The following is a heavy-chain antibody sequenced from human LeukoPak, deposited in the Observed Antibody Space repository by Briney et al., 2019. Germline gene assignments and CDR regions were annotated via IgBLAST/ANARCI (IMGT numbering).Heavy chain of an antibody. CDR1: GYSISSGYY. Sequence: SETLSLTCAVSGYSISSGYYWGWIRQTPGKGLEWIGSIHHSGSTYYNPSLKSRVTILMDTSKNHFSLKLNSVTAADTAVYYCAGKYYYHSSGYFHVDYWGQGTLVTVSS. CDR3: AGKYYYHSSGYFHVDY. V-gene: IGHV4-38-2*01. CDR2: IHHSGST. D-gene: IGHD3-22*01. J-gene: IGHJ4*02.